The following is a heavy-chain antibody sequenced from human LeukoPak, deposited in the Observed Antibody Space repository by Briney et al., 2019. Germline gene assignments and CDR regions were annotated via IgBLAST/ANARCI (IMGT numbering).Heavy chain of an antibody. V-gene: IGHV4-39*01. CDR2: IYYSGNT. D-gene: IGHD3-10*01. Sequence: SETLSLTCTVSGGSISSSSYYWGWIRQPPGKGLEWIGTIYYSGNTYYNPSLKSRVTISVDTSKNQFSLKLSSVTAADTAVYYCARQARGGAFDIWGQGTMVTVSS. CDR1: GGSISSSSYY. J-gene: IGHJ3*02. CDR3: ARQARGGAFDI.